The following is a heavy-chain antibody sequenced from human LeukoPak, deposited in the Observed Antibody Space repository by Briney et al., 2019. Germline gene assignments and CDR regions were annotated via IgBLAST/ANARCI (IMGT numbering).Heavy chain of an antibody. D-gene: IGHD4-17*01. CDR3: ARGPADYGDYGYGY. Sequence: SETLSLTCAVYGGSLSDYYWSWIRQSPGKGLEWIGEISHRGRTYYNLSLKSRVTISIDTSKNQFSLKVNSVTAADTAVYYCARGPADYGDYGYGYWGQGTLVTVSS. CDR2: ISHRGRT. V-gene: IGHV4-34*01. J-gene: IGHJ4*02. CDR1: GGSLSDYY.